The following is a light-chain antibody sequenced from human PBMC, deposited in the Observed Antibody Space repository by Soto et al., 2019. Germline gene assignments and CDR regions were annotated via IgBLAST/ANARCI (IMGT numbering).Light chain of an antibody. CDR2: RNN. V-gene: IGLV1-47*03. J-gene: IGLJ1*01. CDR3: APWDDSLSGFYV. CDR1: SSNIGSNY. Sequence: QSVLTQAPSASGTPGQRVTISCSGSSSNIGSNYVYWYQQLPGTAPRLLIYRNNQRPSGVPDRFSGSKSGTSASLAISGLSAEDEGAYYCAPWDDSLSGFYVFGSGTKLTVL.